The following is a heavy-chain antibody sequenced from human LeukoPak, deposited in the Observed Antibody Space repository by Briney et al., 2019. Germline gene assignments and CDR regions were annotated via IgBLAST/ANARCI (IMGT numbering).Heavy chain of an antibody. V-gene: IGHV4-59*01. CDR1: GDSPSSYY. Sequence: SETLSLTCTVSGDSPSSYYWSWIRQPPWKGLEWIGCIYYSGNTNYNPSLKSRVTISIDTSKNQFSLKLRSVTAADTAVYYCARDYAFDIWGQGTMVTVSS. CDR2: IYYSGNT. CDR3: ARDYAFDI. J-gene: IGHJ3*02.